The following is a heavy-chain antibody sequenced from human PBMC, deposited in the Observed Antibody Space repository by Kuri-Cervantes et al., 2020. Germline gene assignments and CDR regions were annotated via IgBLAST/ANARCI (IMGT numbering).Heavy chain of an antibody. J-gene: IGHJ5*02. D-gene: IGHD3-10*01. V-gene: IGHV4-39*07. CDR3: ARGSGSYYNVWFDP. CDR2: IYYSGST. Sequence: SETLSLTCTVSGGSISSSSYYWAWIRQPPGKGLEWIGSIYYSGSTYYNPSLKSRVTISVDASKNQFSLKLSSVTAADTAVYYCARGSGSYYNVWFDPWGQGTLVTVSS. CDR1: GGSISSSSYY.